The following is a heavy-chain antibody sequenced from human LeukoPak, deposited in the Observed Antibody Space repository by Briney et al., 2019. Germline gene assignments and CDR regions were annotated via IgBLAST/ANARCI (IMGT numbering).Heavy chain of an antibody. CDR3: ARDEEMATILGFDY. CDR1: GFTFSSYA. D-gene: IGHD5-24*01. J-gene: IGHJ4*02. V-gene: IGHV3-30*04. Sequence: GGSLRLSCAASGFTFSSYAMHWVRQAPGKGLEWVAVISYDGSNKYYADSVKGRFTISRDNSKNTLYLQMNSLRAEDTAVYYCARDEEMATILGFDYWGQGTLVTVSS. CDR2: ISYDGSNK.